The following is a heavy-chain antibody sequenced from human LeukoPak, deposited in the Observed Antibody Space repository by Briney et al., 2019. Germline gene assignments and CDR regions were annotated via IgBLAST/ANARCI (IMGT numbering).Heavy chain of an antibody. CDR3: AKDRRGSYGRRGYYFDY. J-gene: IGHJ4*02. CDR1: GFTFSSYA. D-gene: IGHD5-18*01. Sequence: SGGSLRLSCADSGFTFSSYAMSWVRQAPGKGLEWVSAISGSGGSTYYADSVKGRFTISRDNSKNTLYLQMNSLRAEDTAVYYCAKDRRGSYGRRGYYFDYWGQGTLVTVSS. CDR2: ISGSGGST. V-gene: IGHV3-23*01.